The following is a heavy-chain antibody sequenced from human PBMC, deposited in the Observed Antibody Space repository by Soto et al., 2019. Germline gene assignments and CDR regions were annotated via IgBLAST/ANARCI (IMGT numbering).Heavy chain of an antibody. V-gene: IGHV1-69*02. CDR2: IIPILGIA. CDR3: ARGAAGIAVAGPSYYFDY. D-gene: IGHD6-19*01. CDR1: GGTFSSYS. Sequence: QVQLVQSGAEVKKPGSSVKVSCKASGGTFSSYSISWVRQAPGQGLEWMGRIIPILGIANYAQKLQGRVTXXAXXSTSTDYMELSSLRSEDTAVYYCARGAAGIAVAGPSYYFDYWGQGTLVTVSS. J-gene: IGHJ4*02.